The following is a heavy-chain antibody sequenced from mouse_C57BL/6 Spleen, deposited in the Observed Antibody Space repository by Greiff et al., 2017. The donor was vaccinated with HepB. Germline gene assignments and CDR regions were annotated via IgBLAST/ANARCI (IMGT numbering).Heavy chain of an antibody. Sequence: QVQLQQSGAELARPGASVKLSCKASGYTFTSYGISWVKQRPGQGLEWIGEIYPRGGNTYYNEKFKGKATLTADKSSSTAYMELRSLTSEDSAVYFCAGAFAYWGQGTLVTVSA. CDR3: AGAFAY. CDR1: GYTFTSYG. CDR2: IYPRGGNT. V-gene: IGHV1-81*01. J-gene: IGHJ3*01.